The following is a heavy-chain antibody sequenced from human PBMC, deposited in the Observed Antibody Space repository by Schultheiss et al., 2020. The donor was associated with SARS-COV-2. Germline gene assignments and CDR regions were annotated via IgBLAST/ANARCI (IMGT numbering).Heavy chain of an antibody. V-gene: IGHV3-15*01. CDR2: IKSKTDGGTT. D-gene: IGHD3-3*01. J-gene: IGHJ6*03. CDR1: GFTFSNAW. CDR3: TTGLGITIFGVVIIPYYYYYMDV. Sequence: GGSLRLSCAASGFTFSNAWMSWVRQAPGKGLEWVGRIKSKTDGGTTDYAAPVKGRFTISRDDSKNTLYLQMNSLKTEDTAVYYCTTGLGITIFGVVIIPYYYYYMDVWGKGTTVTVFS.